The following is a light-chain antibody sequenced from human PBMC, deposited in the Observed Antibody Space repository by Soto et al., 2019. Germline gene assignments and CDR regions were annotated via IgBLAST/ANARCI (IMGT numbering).Light chain of an antibody. Sequence: EIVMTQSPATLSVSPGERATLSCRASQSVSANLAWYQQKPGQAPRLLIYGASTRATGIPARFSGSGSGTDFTLTISSLQSEDFAVYYCQQYSKWPQTFGQGTKVEIK. CDR1: QSVSAN. CDR2: GAS. CDR3: QQYSKWPQT. V-gene: IGKV3-15*01. J-gene: IGKJ1*01.